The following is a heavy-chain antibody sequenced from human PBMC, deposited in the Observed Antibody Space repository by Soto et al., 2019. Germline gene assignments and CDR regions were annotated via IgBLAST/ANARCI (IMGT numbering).Heavy chain of an antibody. CDR3: ARPRYDGSGTPFDH. CDR1: GFTFSSYW. Sequence: PGGSLRLSCAASGFTFSSYWMHWVRQAPGKGLVWVSSINSEGDNTDYADSVKGRFIMSRDNAKNTLYLQMNSLRAEDTAVYYCARPRYDGSGTPFDHWGRGTLVPVSS. CDR2: INSEGDNT. J-gene: IGHJ4*02. D-gene: IGHD3-22*01. V-gene: IGHV3-74*01.